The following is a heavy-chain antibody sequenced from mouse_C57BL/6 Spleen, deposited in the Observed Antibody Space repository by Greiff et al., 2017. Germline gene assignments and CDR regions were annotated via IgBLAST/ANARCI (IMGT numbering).Heavy chain of an antibody. CDR2: IRYDGSN. CDR1: GYSITSGYY. J-gene: IGHJ3*01. D-gene: IGHD2-3*01. Sequence: EVQLQQSGPGLVKPSQSLSLTCSVSGYSITSGYYWNWIRQFPGNKLEWMGYIRYDGSNNYNPSLKNRISITRDTSTNQFFLKLNSVTTEDTATYYCARVIYDGAYWGQGTLVTVSA. V-gene: IGHV3-6*01. CDR3: ARVIYDGAY.